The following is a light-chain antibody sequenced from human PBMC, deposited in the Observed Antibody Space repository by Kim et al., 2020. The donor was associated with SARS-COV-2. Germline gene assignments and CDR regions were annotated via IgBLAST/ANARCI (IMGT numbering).Light chain of an antibody. V-gene: IGLV7-43*01. CDR1: TGAVTSDYF. Sequence: PGGTVTLTCASSTGAVTSDYFPNWFQQKPGQPPRALIYMTNKKHSWTPARFSGSLLGGNAALTLSGVQPEDEAEYYCLLSQGGVWVFGGGTQLTVL. CDR3: LLSQGGVWV. J-gene: IGLJ3*02. CDR2: MTN.